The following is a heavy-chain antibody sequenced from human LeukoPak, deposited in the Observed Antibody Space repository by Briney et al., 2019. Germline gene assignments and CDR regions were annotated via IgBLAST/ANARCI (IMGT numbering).Heavy chain of an antibody. CDR1: GGSMSSYY. V-gene: IGHV4-4*07. CDR2: IHTSWTT. J-gene: IGHJ6*02. Sequence: PSETLSLTCTVSGGSMSSYYWSFIRQPAGKGLEWIGRIHTSWTTYYNPSLKSRVTMSVDTSRNQFSLRLTSVTAADTAVYYCARRVGFDYGMDVWGQGTTVSVSS. CDR3: ARRVGFDYGMDV. D-gene: IGHD3-10*01.